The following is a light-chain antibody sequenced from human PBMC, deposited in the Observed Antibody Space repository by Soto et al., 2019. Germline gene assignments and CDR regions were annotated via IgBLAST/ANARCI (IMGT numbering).Light chain of an antibody. J-gene: IGLJ1*01. CDR2: EIS. CDR1: SSDVGGYNF. V-gene: IGLV2-14*01. CDR3: SSYTTSSTSV. Sequence: QSALTQPASVSGSPGQSITISCTGTSSDVGGYNFVSWYQQYPGKAPKLMIFEISNRPSEVSNRFSGSKSGNTASLTISGLQAEDVADYYCSSYTTSSTSVFGTGTKLTVL.